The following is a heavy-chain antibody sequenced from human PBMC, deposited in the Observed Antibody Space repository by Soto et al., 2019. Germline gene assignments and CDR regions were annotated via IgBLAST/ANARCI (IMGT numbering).Heavy chain of an antibody. Sequence: HPGGSLRLSCAASVFTVSSYAMSWVRQAPGKGLEWVSAISGSGGSTYYADSVKGRFTISRDNSKNTLYLQMNSLRAEDTAVYYCAKDLGPGWLQLGSFFDYWGQGTLVTVSS. CDR3: AKDLGPGWLQLGSFFDY. J-gene: IGHJ4*02. D-gene: IGHD5-12*01. V-gene: IGHV3-23*01. CDR2: ISGSGGST. CDR1: VFTVSSYA.